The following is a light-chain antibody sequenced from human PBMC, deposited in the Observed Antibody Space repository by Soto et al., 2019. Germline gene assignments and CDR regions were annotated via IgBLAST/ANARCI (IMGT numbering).Light chain of an antibody. J-gene: IGKJ1*01. CDR3: QQYHSSPRT. CDR1: QSVSSSY. V-gene: IGKV3-20*01. Sequence: EIVLTQSPGTLSLSPGERATLSCRASQSVSSSYLAWYQQKPGQAPRLLIYGASSRATGIPDTFSGSGSGTDFTLTISRLEPEDFAVYYCQQYHSSPRTFGQGTKVDI. CDR2: GAS.